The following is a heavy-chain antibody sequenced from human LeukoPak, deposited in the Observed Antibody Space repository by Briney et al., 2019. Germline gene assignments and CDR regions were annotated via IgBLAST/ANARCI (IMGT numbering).Heavy chain of an antibody. Sequence: GGSLRLSCAASGFTFSSYWMSWVRQAPGKGLEWVANIKQDGSEKYYVDSVMGRFTISRDNAKNSLYLQMNSLRAEDTAVYYCARALDYDFWSGNYYYYYMDVWGKGTTVTVSS. CDR3: ARALDYDFWSGNYYYYYMDV. CDR1: GFTFSSYW. V-gene: IGHV3-7*04. J-gene: IGHJ6*03. CDR2: IKQDGSEK. D-gene: IGHD3-3*01.